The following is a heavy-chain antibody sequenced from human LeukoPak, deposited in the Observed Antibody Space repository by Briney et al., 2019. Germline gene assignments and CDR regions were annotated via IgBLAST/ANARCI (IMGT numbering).Heavy chain of an antibody. D-gene: IGHD1-1*01. Sequence: PSETLSLTCTVSGGSIRSGSSYWSWIRQPAGKGLEWIGRIYTSGSTNSNPSLNSRVTISVDTSKNQFSLKLSSVTAADTAVYYCAREAGNRVWFDYWGQGTLVTVSS. CDR3: AREAGNRVWFDY. J-gene: IGHJ4*02. CDR1: GGSIRSGSSY. V-gene: IGHV4-61*02. CDR2: IYTSGST.